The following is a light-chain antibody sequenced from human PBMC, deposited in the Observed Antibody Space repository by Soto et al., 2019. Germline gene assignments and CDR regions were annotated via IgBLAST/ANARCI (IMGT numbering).Light chain of an antibody. CDR1: QSISSSF. J-gene: IGKJ1*01. V-gene: IGKV3-20*01. CDR3: QQCGSSPET. CDR2: GAS. Sequence: DIVLTQSTGTLSLSPGQRATLSCRASQSISSSFLAWYQQKPGQAPRLLIYGASSRATGIPDRFSGSGSGTDFTLTISRLEPEDFAVYYCQQCGSSPETFGQGTKVDIK.